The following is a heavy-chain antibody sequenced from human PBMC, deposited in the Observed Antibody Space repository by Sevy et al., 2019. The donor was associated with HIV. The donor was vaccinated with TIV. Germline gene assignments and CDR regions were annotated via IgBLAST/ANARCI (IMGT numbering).Heavy chain of an antibody. CDR2: ISYDGRNNK. Sequence: GGSLRLSCAASGFTFSDYRMHWVRQAPGKGLEWVAVISYDGRNNKYNADSVKGRFTISRDNSKNTVYLQMNSLRAEDTAIYYCARDRGEILSSAFDYWGQGTVVTVSS. D-gene: IGHD3-16*01. V-gene: IGHV3-30*04. CDR1: GFTFSDYR. CDR3: ARDRGEILSSAFDY. J-gene: IGHJ4*02.